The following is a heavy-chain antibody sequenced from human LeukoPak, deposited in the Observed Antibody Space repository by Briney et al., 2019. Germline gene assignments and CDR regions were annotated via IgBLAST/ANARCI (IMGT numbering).Heavy chain of an antibody. CDR1: GFTFSSYT. J-gene: IGHJ4*02. D-gene: IGHD6-19*01. CDR3: AKGSVALAGSPGDS. CDR2: IGGSGYST. Sequence: PGGSLRLSCVGSGFTFSSYTMNWVRRAPGKGLEWVATIGGSGYSTYYPASVKGRIIVSRDNSKNTLFLQMDRLRGDDTAVYYCAKGSVALAGSPGDSRGQGTLVTVSS. V-gene: IGHV3-23*01.